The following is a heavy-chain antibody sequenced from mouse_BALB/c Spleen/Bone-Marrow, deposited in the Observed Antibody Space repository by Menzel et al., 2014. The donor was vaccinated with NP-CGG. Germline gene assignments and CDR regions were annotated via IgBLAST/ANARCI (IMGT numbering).Heavy chain of an antibody. D-gene: IGHD1-1*01. CDR3: ARWYNGSGFAY. J-gene: IGHJ3*01. Sequence: EVKLMESGGGLVKPGGSLKLSCAASGFTFSSYAMSWVRRTPEKRLEWVASISSGGSTYYPDSVKGRFTISRDNARNILYLQMSSLRSEDTAMYYCARWYNGSGFAYWGQGTLVTVSA. CDR2: ISSGGST. V-gene: IGHV5-6-5*01. CDR1: GFTFSSYA.